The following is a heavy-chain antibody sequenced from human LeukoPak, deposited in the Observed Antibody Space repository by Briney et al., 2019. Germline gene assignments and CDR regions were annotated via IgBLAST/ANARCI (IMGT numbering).Heavy chain of an antibody. CDR1: GLTFINFG. J-gene: IGHJ4*02. V-gene: IGHV3-23*01. CDR2: ITGSGGST. Sequence: GGSLRLSCAASGLTFINFGMTWVRQAPGKGLEWVSAITGSGGSTYYADSVKGRFTISRDNSKKTLYLQMNSLRAEDTALYYCAKDMYTGSYYGSSDWGQGTLVTVSS. CDR3: AKDMYTGSYYGSSD. D-gene: IGHD1-26*01.